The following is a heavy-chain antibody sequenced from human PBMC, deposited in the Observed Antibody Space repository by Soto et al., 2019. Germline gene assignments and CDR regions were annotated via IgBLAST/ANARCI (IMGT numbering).Heavy chain of an antibody. Sequence: GSLRLSCIASGFTFTSSAMSWVRQAPGKGLEWVSTFSGSGGSTYYADSVKGRFTISRDNSKSTLYLQMDSLRAEDTAVYYCAKTVLRLCYGSTHFYSVVFDVWGQGTMVTVSS. CDR3: AKTVLRLCYGSTHFYSVVFDV. J-gene: IGHJ3*01. CDR2: FSGSGGST. CDR1: GFTFTSSA. V-gene: IGHV3-23*01. D-gene: IGHD3-22*01.